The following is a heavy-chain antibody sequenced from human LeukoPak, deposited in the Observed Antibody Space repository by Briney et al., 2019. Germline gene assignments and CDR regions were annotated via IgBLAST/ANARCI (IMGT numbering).Heavy chain of an antibody. J-gene: IGHJ4*02. CDR1: GFTFSTFA. Sequence: GGSLRLPCAASGFTFSTFAMIWVRRPPGKGLEWVSSIFPSGGEIHYADSVRGRFTISRDNSKSTLSLQMNSLRAEDTAIYYCATYRQVLLPFESWGQGTLVTVSS. V-gene: IGHV3-23*01. CDR3: ATYRQVLLPFES. CDR2: IFPSGGEI. D-gene: IGHD2-8*02.